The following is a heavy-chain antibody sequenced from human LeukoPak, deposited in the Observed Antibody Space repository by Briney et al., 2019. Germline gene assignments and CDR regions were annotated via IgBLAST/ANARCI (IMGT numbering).Heavy chain of an antibody. V-gene: IGHV3-30*02. Sequence: PGGSLRLSCAASGFTFSTYGMHWVRQAPGKGLEWVAFIRYDGSNKFHADSVKGRFTISRVDSKNTLYLYMNSLRAEDTAVYYCAKEVSGGNAGDSWGQGTLVTVSS. CDR1: GFTFSTYG. D-gene: IGHD4-23*01. J-gene: IGHJ5*01. CDR3: AKEVSGGNAGDS. CDR2: IRYDGSNK.